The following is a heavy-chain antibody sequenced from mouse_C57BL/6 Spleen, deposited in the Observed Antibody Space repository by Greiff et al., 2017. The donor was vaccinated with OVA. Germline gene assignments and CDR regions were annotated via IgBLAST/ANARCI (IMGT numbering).Heavy chain of an antibody. CDR1: GFTFSDYY. D-gene: IGHD1-1*01. J-gene: IGHJ1*03. CDR3: ARDTYYYGSSYFDV. CDR2: INYDGSST. V-gene: IGHV5-16*01. Sequence: EVQVVESEGGLVQPGSSMKLSCTASGFTFSDYYMAWVRQVPEKGLEWVANINYDGSSTYYLDSLKSRFIISRDNAKNILYLQMSSLKSEDTATYYCARDTYYYGSSYFDVWGTGTTVTVSS.